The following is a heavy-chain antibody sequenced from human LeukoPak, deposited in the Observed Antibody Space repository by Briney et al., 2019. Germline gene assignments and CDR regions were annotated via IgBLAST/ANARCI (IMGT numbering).Heavy chain of an antibody. CDR2: INPNSGGT. J-gene: IGHJ6*03. V-gene: IGHV1-2*02. Sequence: ASVKVSCKASGHTFTGYYMHWVRQAPGQRLEWMGWINPNSGGTNYAQKFQGRVTMDRDTSISTAYMELSRLRSADTAVYYCARDHSKHKYYYYYMDVWGKGTTVTVSS. D-gene: IGHD6-13*01. CDR1: GHTFTGYY. CDR3: ARDHSKHKYYYYYMDV.